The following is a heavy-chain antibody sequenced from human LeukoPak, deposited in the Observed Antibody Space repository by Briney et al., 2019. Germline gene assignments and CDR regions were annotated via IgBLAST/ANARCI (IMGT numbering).Heavy chain of an antibody. CDR1: GFTFSSYA. J-gene: IGHJ4*02. Sequence: GGSLRLSCAASGFTFSSYAMSWVRQAPGKGLEWVSAISGSGGSTYYADSVKGRFTISRDNSKNTLYLQMNSLRAEDTAVYYCARARRYSYGYDYWGQGTLVTVSS. CDR2: ISGSGGST. V-gene: IGHV3-23*01. CDR3: ARARRYSYGYDY. D-gene: IGHD5-18*01.